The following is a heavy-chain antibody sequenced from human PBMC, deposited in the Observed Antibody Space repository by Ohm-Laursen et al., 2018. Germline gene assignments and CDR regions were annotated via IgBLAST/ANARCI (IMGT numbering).Heavy chain of an antibody. CDR1: GGSISSDSYY. J-gene: IGHJ6*02. CDR2: IYYSGHT. D-gene: IGHD6-13*01. CDR3: ARGNSSWTGYYYYGMDV. V-gene: IGHV4-39*07. Sequence: GTLSLTCTVSGGSISSDSYYWGWIRQPPGKGLEWIGSIYYSGHTYYNPSLKSRVTMSVDTSKNQFSLKLSSVTAADTAVYYCARGNSSWTGYYYYGMDVWGQGTTVTVSS.